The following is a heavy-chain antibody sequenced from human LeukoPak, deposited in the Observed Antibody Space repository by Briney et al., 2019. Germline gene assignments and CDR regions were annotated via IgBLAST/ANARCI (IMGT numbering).Heavy chain of an antibody. CDR3: ARVPLDYGDYVGYFDY. J-gene: IGHJ4*02. CDR1: GASFSSYY. V-gene: IGHV4-59*01. CDR2: IFYNGNT. D-gene: IGHD4-17*01. Sequence: SETLSLTCTVSGASFSSYYWSWLRQPPGKGLEWIAYIFYNGNTKYNPSPKSRVTISVDTSKTQFSLKLSSATADDTAVYYCARVPLDYGDYVGYFDYWGQGTLVTVSS.